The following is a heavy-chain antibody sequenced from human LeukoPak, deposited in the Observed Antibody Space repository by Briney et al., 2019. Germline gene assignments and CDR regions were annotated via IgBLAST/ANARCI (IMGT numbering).Heavy chain of an antibody. D-gene: IGHD6-19*01. Sequence: PSETLSLTCTVSGYSISSGYYWGWIRQPPGKGLEWIGSIYHSGSTYYNPSLKSRVTISVDTSKNQFSLKLSSVTAADTAVYYCAREPYSSGWVDYWGQGTLVTVSS. CDR3: AREPYSSGWVDY. V-gene: IGHV4-38-2*02. CDR1: GYSISSGYY. CDR2: IYHSGST. J-gene: IGHJ4*02.